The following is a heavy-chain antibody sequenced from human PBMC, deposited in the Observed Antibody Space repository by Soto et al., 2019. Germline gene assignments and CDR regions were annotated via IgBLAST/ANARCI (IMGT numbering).Heavy chain of an antibody. Sequence: KASETLSLTCTVSGGSISSGGYYWSWIRQHPGKGLEWIGYIYYSGSTYYNPSLKSRVTISVDTSKNQFSLKLSSVTAADTAVYYCARVGLWFGELSHYYYGMDVWGQGTTVTV. CDR3: ARVGLWFGELSHYYYGMDV. CDR2: IYYSGST. CDR1: GGSISSGGYY. J-gene: IGHJ6*02. D-gene: IGHD3-10*01. V-gene: IGHV4-31*03.